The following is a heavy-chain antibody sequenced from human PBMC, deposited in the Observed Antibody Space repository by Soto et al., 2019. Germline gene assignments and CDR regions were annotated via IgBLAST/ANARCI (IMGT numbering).Heavy chain of an antibody. CDR2: IDPDDGDT. V-gene: IGHV1-24*01. CDR3: ATAPPYASGAFDI. D-gene: IGHD4-17*01. J-gene: IGHJ3*02. Sequence: ASVKVSCKASGYTFTGYYMHLVRQAPGKGPEWMGGIDPDDGDTNYAQKFQDRVTMTEDTSTETAYMELSSLRSEDTAVYYCATAPPYASGAFDIWGQGTKVTVSS. CDR1: GYTFTGYY.